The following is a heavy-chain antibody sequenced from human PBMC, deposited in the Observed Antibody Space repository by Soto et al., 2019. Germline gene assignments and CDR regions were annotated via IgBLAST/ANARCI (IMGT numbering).Heavy chain of an antibody. CDR2: IYYSGST. CDR1: GGSISSYY. CDR3: ARSGISSGWYDERSYYYYYMDV. V-gene: IGHV4-59*01. Sequence: PSETLSLTCTVSGGSISSYYWSWIRQPPGKGLEWIGYIYYSGSTNYNPSLKSRVTISVDTSKNQFSLKLSSVTAADTAVHYCARSGISSGWYDERSYYYYYMDVWGKGTTVTVSS. J-gene: IGHJ6*03. D-gene: IGHD6-19*01.